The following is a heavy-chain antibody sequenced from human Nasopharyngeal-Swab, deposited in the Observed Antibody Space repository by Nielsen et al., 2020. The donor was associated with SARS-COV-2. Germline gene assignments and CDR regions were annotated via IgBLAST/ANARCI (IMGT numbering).Heavy chain of an antibody. J-gene: IGHJ4*02. V-gene: IGHV1-2*06. CDR2: INPYSGGT. CDR1: GYTFTGYY. CDR3: ARDYCGGDCFPDS. Sequence: SVKVSCKASGYTFTGYYIHWVRQAPGQGLEWMGRINPYSGGTNYAQQFQGRVTMTRDTSISTAYMELSRLRSDDTAVYYCARDYCGGDCFPDSWGQGTLVTVSS. D-gene: IGHD2-21*02.